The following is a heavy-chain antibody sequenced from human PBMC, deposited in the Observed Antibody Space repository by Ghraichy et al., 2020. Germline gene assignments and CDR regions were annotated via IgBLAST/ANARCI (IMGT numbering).Heavy chain of an antibody. CDR2: VKSQTDGGTT. CDR3: TTGFGGKGFYY. V-gene: IGHV3-15*01. J-gene: IGHJ4*02. D-gene: IGHD4-23*01. Sequence: GESLNISCAASGFTFSNAWMNWVRQAPGKGLEWVGRVKSQTDGGTTDYAAPVKGRFTISRDDSKTTVYLQMNSLTTEDTAVYYCTTGFGGKGFYYWGQGTLVTVSS. CDR1: GFTFSNAW.